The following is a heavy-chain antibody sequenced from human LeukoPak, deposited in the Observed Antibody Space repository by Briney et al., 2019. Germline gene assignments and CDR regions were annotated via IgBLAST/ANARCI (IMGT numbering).Heavy chain of an antibody. CDR1: GLTFSSDW. J-gene: IGHJ4*02. Sequence: GGCLRLSCAASGLTFSSDWMHWVRQVPGKGLVWLSRINSGASIINYADSVKGRFTISRDNAKNTLYLQMNNLRAEDTAVYYCARENCTIGAVCSSLLDHWGRGTLVTVSS. D-gene: IGHD2-8*01. CDR2: INSGASII. CDR3: ARENCTIGAVCSSLLDH. V-gene: IGHV3-74*01.